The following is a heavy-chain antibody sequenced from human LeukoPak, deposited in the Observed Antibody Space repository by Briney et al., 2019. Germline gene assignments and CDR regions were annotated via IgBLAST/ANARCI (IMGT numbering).Heavy chain of an antibody. CDR3: AREGLRNVHNPLGY. V-gene: IGHV4-34*01. D-gene: IGHD5-24*01. Sequence: SETLSLTCAVYGGPLSGYYWTWIRQPPGKGLEWIGEIKERERTNYNPSLKSRVTISIDTSKNQFSLKLTSVTAADTAVYYCAREGLRNVHNPLGYWGQGTLVTVPS. J-gene: IGHJ4*02. CDR2: IKERERT. CDR1: GGPLSGYY.